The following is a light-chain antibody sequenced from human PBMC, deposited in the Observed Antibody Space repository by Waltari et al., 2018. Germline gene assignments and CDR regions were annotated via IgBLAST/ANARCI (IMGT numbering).Light chain of an antibody. CDR2: ASS. Sequence: DIQMTQSPSSLSASVGDRLTITCRASRDISNSLAWYQQVAGKVPKLLISASSTLPSGVPSLFSGSGSGSDFTLTINNLQPEDFATYYCQNYDKVPWTFGPGTRVDVK. V-gene: IGKV1-27*01. CDR3: QNYDKVPWT. J-gene: IGKJ1*01. CDR1: RDISNS.